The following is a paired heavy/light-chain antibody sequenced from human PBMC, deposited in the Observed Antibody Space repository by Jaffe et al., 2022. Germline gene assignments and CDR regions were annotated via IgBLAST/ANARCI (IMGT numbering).Light chain of an antibody. CDR2: DNN. J-gene: IGLJ2*01. CDR3: GTWDSSLSGVV. CDR1: SSNIGNNY. Sequence: QSVLTQPPSVSAAPGQKVTISCSGSSSNIGNNYVSWYQQLPGTAPKLLIYDNNKRPSGIPDRFSGSKSGTSATLGITGLQTGDEADYYCGTWDSSLSGVVFGGGTKLTVL. V-gene: IGLV1-51*01.
Heavy chain of an antibody. Sequence: QVQLQQWGAGLLKPSETLSLTCAVYGGSFSGYYWSWIRQPPGKGLEWIGEINHSGSTNYNPSLKSRVTISVDTSKNQFSLKLSSVTAADTAVYYCARVRDYYGSGSYSQVPYYYYMDVWGKGTTVTVSS. CDR3: ARVRDYYGSGSYSQVPYYYYMDV. CDR2: INHSGST. J-gene: IGHJ6*03. V-gene: IGHV4-34*01. CDR1: GGSFSGYY. D-gene: IGHD3-10*01.